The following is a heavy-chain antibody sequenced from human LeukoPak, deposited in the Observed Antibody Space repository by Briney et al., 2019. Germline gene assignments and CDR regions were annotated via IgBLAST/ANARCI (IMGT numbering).Heavy chain of an antibody. CDR2: ISSSSRAT. CDR1: GFTFSSYS. J-gene: IGHJ4*02. V-gene: IGHV3-48*01. Sequence: GGSLRLSCAASGFTFSSYSINWVRQAPGKGLEWVSFISSSSRATYYADSVKGRFTISRDSAENSLYLQMNSLRAEDTAVYYSARDGHGGYHFDYWGQGTLVTVSS. CDR3: ARDGHGGYHFDY. D-gene: IGHD5-12*01.